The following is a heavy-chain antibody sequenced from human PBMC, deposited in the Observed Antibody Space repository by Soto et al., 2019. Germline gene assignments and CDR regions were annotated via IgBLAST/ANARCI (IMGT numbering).Heavy chain of an antibody. D-gene: IGHD3-16*02. CDR2: ISGAGDTT. J-gene: IGHJ4*02. Sequence: EVRLLESGGGLVQPGGSLRLSCEGSGFTFTNYGMDWVRQAPGKGLEWISFISGAGDTTYYADSVKGRFIISRDNSKNTLYLQMHSLRAEDTALYYCAKSFTQSNVWRAYRHKTHFDYWGQGALVTVTS. CDR1: GFTFTNYG. V-gene: IGHV3-23*01. CDR3: AKSFTQSNVWRAYRHKTHFDY.